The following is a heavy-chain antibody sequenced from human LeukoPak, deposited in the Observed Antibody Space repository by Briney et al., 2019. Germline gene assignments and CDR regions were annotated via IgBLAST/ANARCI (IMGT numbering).Heavy chain of an antibody. Sequence: SETLSLTCAVSGYSISSGYYWGWIRQPPGKGLEWIGSIYHSGSTYYNPSLKSRVTISVDTSKNQFSLKLSSVTAADTAVYYCARHPSYDFWSGYYPDYFDYWGQGTLVTVPS. D-gene: IGHD3-3*01. CDR3: ARHPSYDFWSGYYPDYFDY. J-gene: IGHJ4*02. CDR1: GYSISSGYY. V-gene: IGHV4-38-2*01. CDR2: IYHSGST.